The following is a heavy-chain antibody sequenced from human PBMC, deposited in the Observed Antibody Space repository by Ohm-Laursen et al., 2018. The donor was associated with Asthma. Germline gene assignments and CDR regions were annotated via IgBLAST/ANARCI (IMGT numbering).Heavy chain of an antibody. CDR1: GFTFSSYV. J-gene: IGHJ4*02. Sequence: SLRLSCTASGFTFSSYVMSWVRQAPGKGPVWVSRLNTDGSGTWYADSVKGRFTISRDNAKNTLYLQMNSLRAEDTAVYYCARNYDFWSGLDYWGQGTLVTVSS. D-gene: IGHD3-3*01. CDR2: LNTDGSGT. CDR3: ARNYDFWSGLDY. V-gene: IGHV3-74*01.